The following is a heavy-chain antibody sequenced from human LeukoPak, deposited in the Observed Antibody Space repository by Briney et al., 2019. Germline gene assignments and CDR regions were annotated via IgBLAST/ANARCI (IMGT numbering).Heavy chain of an antibody. V-gene: IGHV4-61*02. CDR1: GGSISSGSYY. D-gene: IGHD1-26*01. J-gene: IGHJ4*02. CDR2: IYTSGST. CDR3: ARVLKTWELLWFDY. Sequence: PSETLSLTCTVSGGSISSGSYYWSWIRQPAGKGLEWIGRIYTSGSTNYNPSLKSRVTISVDTSKNQFSLKLSSVTAADTAVYYCARVLKTWELLWFDYWGQGTLVTVSS.